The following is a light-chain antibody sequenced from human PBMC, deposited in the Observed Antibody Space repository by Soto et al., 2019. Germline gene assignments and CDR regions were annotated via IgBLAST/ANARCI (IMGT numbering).Light chain of an antibody. CDR2: ASS. CDR3: QLYGISPH. J-gene: IGKJ5*01. Sequence: EIVLTQSPGTLSLSPGDRATLSCKTSQSRGSNFLAWYQHKPGQAPRLLIDASSNRATGIPDRFSGSASGTDFTLTSNILEPEDFAVYYCQLYGISPHFGQGTRLEIK. V-gene: IGKV3-20*01. CDR1: QSRGSNF.